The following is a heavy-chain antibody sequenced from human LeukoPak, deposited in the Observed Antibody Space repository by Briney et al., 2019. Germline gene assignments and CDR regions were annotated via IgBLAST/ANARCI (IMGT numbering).Heavy chain of an antibody. J-gene: IGHJ4*02. CDR3: AIVDTMVRGVIDYFDY. CDR1: GGTFSSYA. V-gene: IGHV1-69*13. Sequence: SVKVSCKASGGTFSSYAISWVRQAPGQGLEWMGGIIPIFGTANYAQKFQGRVTITADESTSTAYMELSSLRSEDTAVYYCAIVDTMVRGVIDYFDYWGQGTLVTVSS. CDR2: IIPIFGTA. D-gene: IGHD3-10*01.